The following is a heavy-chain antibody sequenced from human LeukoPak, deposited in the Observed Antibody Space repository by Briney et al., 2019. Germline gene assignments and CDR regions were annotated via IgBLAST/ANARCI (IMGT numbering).Heavy chain of an antibody. CDR1: GFTFSSYG. V-gene: IGHV3-30*18. J-gene: IGHJ4*02. D-gene: IGHD6-6*01. CDR2: ISYDGSNK. CDR3: AKGSVIAARPTIDY. Sequence: GGSLRLSCAASGFTFSSYGMHWVRQAPGKGLEWVAVISYDGSNKYYADSVKGRFTISRDNSKNTLYLQMNSLRAEDTAVYYCAKGSVIAARPTIDYWGQGTLVTVSS.